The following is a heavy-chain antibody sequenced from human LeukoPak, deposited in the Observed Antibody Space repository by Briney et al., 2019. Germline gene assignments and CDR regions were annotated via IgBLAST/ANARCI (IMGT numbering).Heavy chain of an antibody. J-gene: IGHJ4*02. CDR3: ANQLGYCSSTSCYKVY. Sequence: SGGSLRLSCAASGFTFSSYWMSWVRQAPGKGLEWVANIKQDGSEKYYVDSVKGRFTISRDNAKNSLYLQMNSLRAEDTAVYYCANQLGYCSSTSCYKVYWGQGTLVTVSS. V-gene: IGHV3-7*01. D-gene: IGHD2-2*02. CDR2: IKQDGSEK. CDR1: GFTFSSYW.